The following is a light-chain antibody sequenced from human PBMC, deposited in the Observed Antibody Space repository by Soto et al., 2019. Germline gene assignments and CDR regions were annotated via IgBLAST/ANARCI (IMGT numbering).Light chain of an antibody. V-gene: IGKV1-5*01. CDR2: DAS. J-gene: IGKJ4*01. Sequence: DIRMPQAPCAVSAVVVDRVAITCWASQSISRWLAWYQQKPGKAPKLLIYDASKLGSGVPSRFSGSGSGTDFTLTVSSLEPEDFAVYYCQQRSKWRPLTVGGGTKVDIK. CDR1: QSISRW. CDR3: QQRSKWRPLT.